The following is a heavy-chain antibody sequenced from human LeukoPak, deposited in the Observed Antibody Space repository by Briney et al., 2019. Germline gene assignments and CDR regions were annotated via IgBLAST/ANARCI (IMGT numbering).Heavy chain of an antibody. CDR1: GYTFTSYY. CDR2: INPSGGST. J-gene: IGHJ5*02. V-gene: IGHV1-46*01. D-gene: IGHD3-22*01. CDR3: ARDPPADYYDSNPGWFDP. Sequence: ASVKVSCKASGYTFTSYYMHWVRQAPGQGLEWMGIINPSGGSTSYAQKFQGRVTMTRDTSTSTVYMELSSLRSEDTAVYYCARDPPADYYDSNPGWFDPRGQGTLVTVSS.